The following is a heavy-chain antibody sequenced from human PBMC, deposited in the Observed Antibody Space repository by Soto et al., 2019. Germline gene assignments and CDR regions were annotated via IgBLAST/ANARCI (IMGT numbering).Heavy chain of an antibody. CDR2: INAGNGNT. J-gene: IGHJ5*02. CDR1: GYTFTSYA. CDR3: ARGGSRITIFGVVTDNWFDP. Sequence: ASVKVSCKASGYTFTSYAMHWVRQAPGQRLEWMGWINAGNGNTKYSQKFQGRVTITRDTSASTAYMELSSLRSEDTAVYCCARGGSRITIFGVVTDNWFDPWGQGTLVTVSS. V-gene: IGHV1-3*01. D-gene: IGHD3-3*01.